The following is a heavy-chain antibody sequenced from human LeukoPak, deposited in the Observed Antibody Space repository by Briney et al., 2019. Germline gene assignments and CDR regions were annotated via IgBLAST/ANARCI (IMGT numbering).Heavy chain of an antibody. CDR1: GGSISSYY. V-gene: IGHV4-59*01. CDR3: ARTVGEELRYFDWLSIPLYNWFDP. CDR2: IYYSGST. Sequence: SETLSLTCTVSGGSISSYYWSWIRQPPGKGLEWIGYIYYSGSTNYNPSLKSRVTISVDASKNQFSLKLSSVTAADTAVYYCARTVGEELRYFDWLSIPLYNWFDPWGQGTLVTVSS. J-gene: IGHJ5*02. D-gene: IGHD3-9*01.